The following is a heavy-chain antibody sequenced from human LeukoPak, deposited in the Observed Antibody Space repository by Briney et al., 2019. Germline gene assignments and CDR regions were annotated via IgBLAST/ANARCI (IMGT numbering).Heavy chain of an antibody. CDR1: GGSTSSYY. V-gene: IGHV4-59*01. CDR3: ASVVGDGHTYYMDV. D-gene: IGHD5-24*01. Sequence: PSETLSLTCTVSGGSTSSYYWSWIRQPPGKGLAWIGYIYYSGSTNYNPSLKSRVTISVDTSKNQFSLKLSSVTAADTAVYYCASVVGDGHTYYMDVWGKGTTVTVSS. J-gene: IGHJ6*03. CDR2: IYYSGST.